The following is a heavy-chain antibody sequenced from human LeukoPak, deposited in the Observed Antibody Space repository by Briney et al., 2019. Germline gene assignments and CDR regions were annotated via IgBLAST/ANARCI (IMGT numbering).Heavy chain of an antibody. CDR3: ARCSGWELLGGEFDY. CDR1: GFTFSSYG. CDR2: IKQDGSEK. V-gene: IGHV3-7*01. J-gene: IGHJ4*02. Sequence: GGTLRLSCAASGFTFSSYGMSWVRQAPGKGLEWVANIKQDGSEKYYVDSVKGRFTISRDNAKNSPYLQMNSLRAEDTAVYYCARCSGWELLGGEFDYWGQGTLVTVSS. D-gene: IGHD1-26*01.